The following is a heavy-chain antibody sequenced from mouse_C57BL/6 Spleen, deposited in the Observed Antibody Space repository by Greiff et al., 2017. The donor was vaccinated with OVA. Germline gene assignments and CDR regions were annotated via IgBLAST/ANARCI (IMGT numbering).Heavy chain of an antibody. J-gene: IGHJ3*01. CDR1: GYSITSGYY. D-gene: IGHD2-4*01. CDR2: ISYDGSN. V-gene: IGHV3-6*01. Sequence: EESGPGLVKPSQSLSLTCSVTGYSITSGYYWNWIRQFPGNKLEWMGYISYDGSNNYNPSLKNRISITRDTSKNQFFLKLNSVTTEDTATYYCARNDYDGGFAYWGQGTLVTVSA. CDR3: ARNDYDGGFAY.